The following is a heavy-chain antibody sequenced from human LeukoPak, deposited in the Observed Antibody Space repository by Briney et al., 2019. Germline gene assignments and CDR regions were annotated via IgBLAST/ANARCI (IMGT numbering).Heavy chain of an antibody. CDR2: MTPNSGNT. CDR3: AREARYFDWLLPYYYYYMDV. J-gene: IGHJ6*03. V-gene: IGHV1-8*01. D-gene: IGHD3-9*01. Sequence: ASVKVSCKASGYTFTSYDVNWVRQAAGQGLEWMGFMTPNSGNTGYAQRLQGRVIMTRNTSISTAYMELSSLRSEDTAVYYCAREARYFDWLLPYYYYYMDVWGKGTTVTVSS. CDR1: GYTFTSYD.